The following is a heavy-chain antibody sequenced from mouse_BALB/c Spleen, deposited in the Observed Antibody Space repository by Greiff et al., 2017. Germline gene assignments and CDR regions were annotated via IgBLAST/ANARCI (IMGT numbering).Heavy chain of an antibody. CDR2: INPSNGRT. V-gene: IGHV1S81*02. D-gene: IGHD1-1*01. CDR3: AKRYYGSSHGFDY. Sequence: QVQLQQPGAELVKPGASVKLSCKASGYTFTSYWMHWVKQRPGQGLEWIGEINPSNGRTNYNEKFKSKATLTVDKSSSTAYMQLSSLTSEDSAVYYCAKRYYGSSHGFDYWGQGTTLTVSS. J-gene: IGHJ2*01. CDR1: GYTFTSYW.